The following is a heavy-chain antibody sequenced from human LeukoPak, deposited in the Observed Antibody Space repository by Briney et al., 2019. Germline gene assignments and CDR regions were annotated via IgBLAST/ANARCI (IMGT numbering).Heavy chain of an antibody. D-gene: IGHD2-15*01. CDR2: VSGSGGST. CDR3: AKSSEVVVAATLFDY. CDR1: GFTFSSYA. J-gene: IGHJ4*02. V-gene: IGHV3-23*01. Sequence: GGSLRLSCAASGFTFSSYAMSWVRQAPGKGLEWVSGVSGSGGSTYYADSVKGRFTISRDNSKNTLYLQRNSLRAEDTAVYYCAKSSEVVVAATLFDYWGQGTLVTVSS.